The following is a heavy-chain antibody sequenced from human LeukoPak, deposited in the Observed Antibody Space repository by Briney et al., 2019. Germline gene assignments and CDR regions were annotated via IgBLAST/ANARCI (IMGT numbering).Heavy chain of an antibody. D-gene: IGHD3-10*01. CDR1: GGTFSSYA. CDR2: IIPIFGTA. J-gene: IGHJ4*02. CDR3: ARDYGSGCYPPIWGYFDY. V-gene: IGHV1-69*05. Sequence: SVKVSCKASGGTFSSYAISWVRQAPGQGLEWMGGIIPIFGTANYAQKFQGRVTITTDESTSTAYMELSSLRSEDTAVYYCARDYGSGCYPPIWGYFDYWGQGTLVTVSS.